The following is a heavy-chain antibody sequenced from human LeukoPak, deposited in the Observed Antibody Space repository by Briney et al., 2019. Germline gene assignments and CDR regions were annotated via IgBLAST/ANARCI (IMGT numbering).Heavy chain of an antibody. V-gene: IGHV4-34*01. Sequence: SENLSLTCAVYGGSFSGYYWSWIRQPPGKGLEWIGEINHSGSTNYNPSLKSRVTMSLDTSNNQFSLKLTSVTAADTAMYYCGRNAAYCIDCWGQGILVTVSS. CDR1: GGSFSGYY. CDR3: GRNAAYCIDC. D-gene: IGHD1-26*01. J-gene: IGHJ4*02. CDR2: INHSGST.